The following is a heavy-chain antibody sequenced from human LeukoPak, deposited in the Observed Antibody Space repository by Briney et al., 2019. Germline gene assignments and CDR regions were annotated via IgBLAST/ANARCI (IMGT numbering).Heavy chain of an antibody. D-gene: IGHD2-2*01. CDR2: INHSGST. CDR1: GGSFSGYY. J-gene: IGHJ3*02. CDR3: ARVHIVVVPAALDDAFDI. V-gene: IGHV4-34*01. Sequence: PSETLSLTCAVYGGSFSGYYWSWIRQPPGKGLEWIGEINHSGSTNYNPSLKSRVTISVDTSKNQFSLKLSSVTAADTAVCYCARVHIVVVPAALDDAFDIWGQGTMVTVSS.